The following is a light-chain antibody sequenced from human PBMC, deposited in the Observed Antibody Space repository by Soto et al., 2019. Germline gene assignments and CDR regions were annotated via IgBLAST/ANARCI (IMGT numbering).Light chain of an antibody. CDR3: QQYITFPYT. CDR2: DAS. CDR1: QTISSW. V-gene: IGKV1-5*01. J-gene: IGKJ2*01. Sequence: DFQMTQSPSTLSASVGDRVTITCRASQTISSWLAWYQQKPGKAPDLLIYDASSLQDGVPSRFSGRGSGTEFTLTISSLQPDDFATYFCQQYITFPYTFGQGTKLEIK.